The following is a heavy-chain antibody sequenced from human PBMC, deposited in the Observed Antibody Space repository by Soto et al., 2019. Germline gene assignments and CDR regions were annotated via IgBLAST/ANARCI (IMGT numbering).Heavy chain of an antibody. V-gene: IGHV1-2*02. Sequence: ASVKVACKASGYTFTGYFMHWVRQAPGQGLEWMGWIDPNSGGANYAQKFQGRVTMTRDTSISTAYMELSRLRSDDTAVYFCARDRLGATGDYWGQGTLVTVSS. CDR3: ARDRLGATGDY. CDR2: IDPNSGGA. J-gene: IGHJ4*02. D-gene: IGHD1-26*01. CDR1: GYTFTGYF.